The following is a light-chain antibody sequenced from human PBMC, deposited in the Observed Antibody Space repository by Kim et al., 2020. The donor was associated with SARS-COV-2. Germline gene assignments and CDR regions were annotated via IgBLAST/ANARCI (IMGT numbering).Light chain of an antibody. J-gene: IGLJ2*01. CDR3: CSYAGSSIGV. CDR2: EVS. CDR1: SSDVGSYNH. Sequence: QSALTQPPSASGSPGQSVTSSCTGTSSDVGSYNHVSWYQQHPGKAPKLMIYEVSKRPSGVSARFSGSKSGNTASLTVSGLQAEDEADYYCCSYAGSSIGVFGGGTQLTVL. V-gene: IGLV2-8*01.